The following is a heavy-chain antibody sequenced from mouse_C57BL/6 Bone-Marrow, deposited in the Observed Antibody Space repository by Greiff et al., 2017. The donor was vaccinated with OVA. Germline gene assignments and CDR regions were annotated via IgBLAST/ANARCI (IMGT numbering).Heavy chain of an antibody. CDR2: IRLKSDNYAT. J-gene: IGHJ4*01. V-gene: IGHV6-3*01. CDR1: GFTFSNYW. D-gene: IGHD1-3*01. Sequence: EVQLVESGGGLVQPGGSMKLSCVASGFTFSNYWMNWVRQSPEKGLEWVAQIRLKSDNYATHYAESVKGRFTISRDDSKSSVYLQMNNLRAEDTGIYYCTEGKGYYAMDYWGQGTSVTVSS. CDR3: TEGKGYYAMDY.